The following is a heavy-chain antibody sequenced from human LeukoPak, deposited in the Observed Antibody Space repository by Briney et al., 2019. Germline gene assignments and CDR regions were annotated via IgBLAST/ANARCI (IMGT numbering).Heavy chain of an antibody. V-gene: IGHV3-23*01. Sequence: GGSPRLSCAASGFTFSSYAMSWVRQAPGKGLEWVSAISGSGGSTYYADSVKGRFTISRDSSKNTQYLQMSSLRAEDTAVYYCARGSGYFLDFDYWGQGTLVTVSS. D-gene: IGHD3-22*01. CDR1: GFTFSSYA. J-gene: IGHJ4*02. CDR3: ARGSGYFLDFDY. CDR2: ISGSGGST.